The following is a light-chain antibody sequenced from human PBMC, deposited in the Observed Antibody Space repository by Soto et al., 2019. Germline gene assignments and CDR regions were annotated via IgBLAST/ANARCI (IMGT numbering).Light chain of an antibody. CDR1: SSDVGGYNY. V-gene: IGLV2-14*01. J-gene: IGLJ1*01. CDR2: DVS. CDR3: SSYTSSSTYV. Sequence: QSVLTQPASVSGSPGQSIAISCTGTSSDVGGYNYVSWYQQHPGKAPKLIVYDVSNRPSGVSDRFSGSKSGKTASLTISELQAEDEADYYCSSYTSSSTYVFGTGTKVTVL.